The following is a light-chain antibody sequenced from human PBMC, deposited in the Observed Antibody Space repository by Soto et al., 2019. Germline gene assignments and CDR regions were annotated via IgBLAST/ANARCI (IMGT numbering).Light chain of an antibody. CDR1: SSDVGRYNL. CDR2: EGT. V-gene: IGLV2-23*01. CDR3: CSDVGTSPSV. Sequence: YVRTQPASVSGSPGQSITIACTGTSSDVGRYNLVSWYQQHPGKAPKLVIYEGTKRPSGVSNRFSGSKSGNTASLTISGLQAEDEADYHCCSDVGTSPSVLGTG. J-gene: IGLJ1*01.